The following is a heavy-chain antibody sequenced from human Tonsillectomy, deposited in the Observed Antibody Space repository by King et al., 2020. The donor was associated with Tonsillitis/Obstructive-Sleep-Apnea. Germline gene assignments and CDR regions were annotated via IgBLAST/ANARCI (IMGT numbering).Heavy chain of an antibody. J-gene: IGHJ6*03. V-gene: IGHV3-30*01. D-gene: IGHD3-16*02. CDR1: GFTFSSYA. CDR2: ISYDGSNK. Sequence: QLVQSGGGVVQPGRSLRLSCAASGFTFSSYAMHWVRQAPGKGLEWVAVISYDGSNKYYADSVKGRFTISRDNSKNTLSLQMNSLRAEDTAVYYCSRNGGDYVWGSYRDMDVWGKGTTVTVSS. CDR3: SRNGGDYVWGSYRDMDV.